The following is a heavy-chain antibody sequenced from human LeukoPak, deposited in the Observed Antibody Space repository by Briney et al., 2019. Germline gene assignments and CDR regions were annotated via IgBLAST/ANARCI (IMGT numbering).Heavy chain of an antibody. V-gene: IGHV3-23*01. Sequence: GGSLRLSCAASGFTFSSYAMSWVRQAPGKGLEWVSAISGSGGSTYYADSVKGRFTISRDNSKNTLYLQMNSLRAEDTAVYYCARDRRDYYDSSGYAAFDIWGQGTMVTVSS. CDR3: ARDRRDYYDSSGYAAFDI. CDR1: GFTFSSYA. D-gene: IGHD3-22*01. CDR2: ISGSGGST. J-gene: IGHJ3*02.